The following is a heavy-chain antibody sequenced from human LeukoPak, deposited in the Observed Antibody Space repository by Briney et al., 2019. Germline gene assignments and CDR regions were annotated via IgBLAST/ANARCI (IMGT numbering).Heavy chain of an antibody. CDR1: GGSISGYY. Sequence: SETLSLTCTVSGGSISGYYWSWIRQPPGKGPEWIGYIYYSGSTNYNPSLKSRVTISVDTSKNQFSLKMNSVTAADTAVYYCARLASSGWSHCDYWGQGTLITVSS. J-gene: IGHJ4*02. D-gene: IGHD6-19*01. CDR2: IYYSGST. V-gene: IGHV4-59*08. CDR3: ARLASSGWSHCDY.